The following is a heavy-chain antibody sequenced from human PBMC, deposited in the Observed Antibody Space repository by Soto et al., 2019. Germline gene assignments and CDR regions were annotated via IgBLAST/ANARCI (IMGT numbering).Heavy chain of an antibody. CDR2: IDPSDSYT. V-gene: IGHV5-10-1*01. D-gene: IGHD3-3*01. CDR3: ARHGESFYYYYGMDV. J-gene: IGHJ6*02. Sequence: GESLKISCKGSGYSFTSYWIGWVRQMTGKGLEWMGMIDPSDSYTNYSPSFQGHVTISADKSISTAYLQWSSLKASDAAMYYCARHGESFYYYYGMDVWGQGTTVTVSS. CDR1: GYSFTSYW.